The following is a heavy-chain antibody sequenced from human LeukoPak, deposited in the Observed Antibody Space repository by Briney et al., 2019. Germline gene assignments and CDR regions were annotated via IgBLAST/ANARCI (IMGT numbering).Heavy chain of an antibody. CDR1: GDSVSSNSAA. CDR3: ARKGTVTTPFDY. CDR2: TYYRSKWLS. V-gene: IGHV6-1*01. D-gene: IGHD4-11*01. J-gene: IGHJ4*02. Sequence: SQTLSFTCAISGDSVSSNSAAWNWIRQSPSRGLEWLGRTYYRSKWLSDYAVSVKSRITIDADTSKNQFSLQLNSVTPEDTAVYYCARKGTVTTPFDYWGQGILVTVSS.